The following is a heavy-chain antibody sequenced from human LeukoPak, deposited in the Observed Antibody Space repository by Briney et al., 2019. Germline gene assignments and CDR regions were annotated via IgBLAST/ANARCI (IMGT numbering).Heavy chain of an antibody. CDR1: GGSISSYY. CDR2: IYYSGST. V-gene: IGHV4-59*01. CDR3: ARLNWSSGWAVNYYMDV. J-gene: IGHJ6*03. D-gene: IGHD6-19*01. Sequence: SETLSLTCTVSGGSISSYYWSWIRQPPGKGLEWIGYIYYSGSTNYNPSLKSRVTISVDTSKNQFFLKLSSVTAADTAVYYCARLNWSSGWAVNYYMDVWGKGTTVTISS.